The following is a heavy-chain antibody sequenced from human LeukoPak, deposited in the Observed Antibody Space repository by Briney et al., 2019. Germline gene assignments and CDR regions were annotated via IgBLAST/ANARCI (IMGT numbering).Heavy chain of an antibody. D-gene: IGHD1-1*01. V-gene: IGHV3-21*01. CDR3: ARVSGRLERQSDLDY. CDR2: ISGDSTYI. Sequence: GGSLRLSCAASGFTFASYSMNWVRQAPGKGLEWVSSISGDSTYIYNAGSVKGRFTISRDNTQASLYLQMISLRADDTAVYYCARVSGRLERQSDLDYWGQGTLVIVSS. J-gene: IGHJ4*02. CDR1: GFTFASYS.